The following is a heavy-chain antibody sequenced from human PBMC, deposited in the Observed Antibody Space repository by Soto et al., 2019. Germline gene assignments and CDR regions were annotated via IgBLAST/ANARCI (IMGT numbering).Heavy chain of an antibody. Sequence: SETLSLTCAVYGGPFSGYYWSWIRQPPGKGLEWIGEINHSGSTNYNPSLKSRVTISVDTSKNQFSLKLSSVTAADTAVYYCARFIAAAGTFPFDYWGQGTLVTVSS. J-gene: IGHJ4*02. D-gene: IGHD6-13*01. V-gene: IGHV4-34*01. CDR2: INHSGST. CDR3: ARFIAAAGTFPFDY. CDR1: GGPFSGYY.